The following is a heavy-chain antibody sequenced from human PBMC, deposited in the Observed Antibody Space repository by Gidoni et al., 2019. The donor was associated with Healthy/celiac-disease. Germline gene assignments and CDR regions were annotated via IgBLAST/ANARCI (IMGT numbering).Heavy chain of an antibody. V-gene: IGHV4-31*03. D-gene: IGHD2-2*01. CDR3: ASTLGFCSSATCYGDYFDY. J-gene: IGHJ4*02. CDR1: GGTIRSGGYY. Sequence: QVQLQESGKGLVMPSQTLYRTCTVCGGTIRSGGYYWSWIRQHPGKGLEWIGYIYYSGITYYHPSLKSRVIISVDTSKNQFSLKLSSVTAAYTAVYYCASTLGFCSSATCYGDYFDYWGQGTLVTVSS. CDR2: IYYSGIT.